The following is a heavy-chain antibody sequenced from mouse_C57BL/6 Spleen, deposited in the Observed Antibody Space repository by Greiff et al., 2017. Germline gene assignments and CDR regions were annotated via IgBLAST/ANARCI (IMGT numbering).Heavy chain of an antibody. CDR1: GFTFTDYY. CDR2: IRNKANGYTT. J-gene: IGHJ2*01. D-gene: IGHD2-4*01. CDR3: ARTHYDYDEGDFDY. Sequence: EVMLVESGGGLVQPGGSLSLSCAASGFTFTDYYMSWVRQPPGKALEWLGFIRNKANGYTTEYSASVKGRFTISRDNSQSILYLQMNALRAEDSATYYGARTHYDYDEGDFDYWGQGTTLTVSS. V-gene: IGHV7-3*01.